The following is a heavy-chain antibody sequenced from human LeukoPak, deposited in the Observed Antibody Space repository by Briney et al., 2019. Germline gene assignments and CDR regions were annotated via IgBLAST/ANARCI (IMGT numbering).Heavy chain of an antibody. Sequence: SETLSLTCAVYGGSFSGYYWSWIRQPPGKGLEWIGEINHSGSTNYNPSLKSRVTISVDTSKNQFSLKLNSVTAADTAVYYCARDRSGMGVWGQGTTVTVSS. V-gene: IGHV4-34*01. J-gene: IGHJ6*02. CDR2: INHSGST. CDR3: ARDRSGMGV. CDR1: GGSFSGYY.